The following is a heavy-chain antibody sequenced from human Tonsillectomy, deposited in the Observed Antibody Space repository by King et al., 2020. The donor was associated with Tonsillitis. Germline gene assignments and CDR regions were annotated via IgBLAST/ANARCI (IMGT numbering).Heavy chain of an antibody. V-gene: IGHV4-59*01. J-gene: IGHJ6*02. CDR2: IFYSGST. CDR1: GASITSYY. Sequence: VQLQESGPGLVKPSETLSLTCTVSGASITSYYWSWIRQPPGKGLEWIGYIFYSGSTNYNPSLKSRVTISVDTSKNQVSLQLSSVTAADTAVYYCARDLSRYSSGRYVGYYGMDVGGQGTTVTVSS. D-gene: IGHD6-25*01. CDR3: ARDLSRYSSGRYVGYYGMDV.